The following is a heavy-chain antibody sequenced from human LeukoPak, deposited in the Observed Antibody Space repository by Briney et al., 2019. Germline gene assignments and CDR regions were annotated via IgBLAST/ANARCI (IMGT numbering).Heavy chain of an antibody. CDR3: AGVVPAAIDYYYYMDV. V-gene: IGHV4-34*01. CDR1: GGSFSGYY. D-gene: IGHD2-2*02. CDR2: INHSGST. Sequence: SYTLSLTCAVYGGSFSGYYWSWIRLPPGKGLEWTGEINHSGSTNYNPSLKSRVTLSVDTSKNQFSLKLSSVTAADTAVYYCAGVVPAAIDYYYYMDVWGKGTTVTVSS. J-gene: IGHJ6*03.